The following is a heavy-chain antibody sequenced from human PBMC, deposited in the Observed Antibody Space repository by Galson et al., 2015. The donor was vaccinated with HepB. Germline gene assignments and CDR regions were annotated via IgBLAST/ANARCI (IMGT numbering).Heavy chain of an antibody. J-gene: IGHJ5*02. CDR3: ARERNTNYGWFDP. D-gene: IGHD1-14*01. CDR1: GFSISSNW. CDR2: IKQDGSEQ. V-gene: IGHV3-7*01. Sequence: SLRLSCAASGFSISSNWMTWLRQAPGKGLEWVANIKQDGSEQDYMDSVKGRFTISRGNTRNLLYLQMNSLRAEDTAVYYCARERNTNYGWFDPWGQGTLVTVSS.